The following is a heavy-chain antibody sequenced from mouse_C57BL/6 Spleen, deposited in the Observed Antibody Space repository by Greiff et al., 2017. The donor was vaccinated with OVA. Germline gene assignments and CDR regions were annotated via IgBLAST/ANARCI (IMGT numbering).Heavy chain of an antibody. D-gene: IGHD2-5*01. CDR2: IWSGGST. CDR3: ARKSYYSNYYAMDY. Sequence: VKLMESGPGLVQPSQSLYITCTVSGFSLTSYGVHWVRQSPGKGLEWLGVIWSGGSTDYNAAFISRLSISKDNSKSQVFFKMNSLQADDTAIYYCARKSYYSNYYAMDYWGQGTSVTVSS. J-gene: IGHJ4*01. CDR1: GFSLTSYG. V-gene: IGHV2-2*01.